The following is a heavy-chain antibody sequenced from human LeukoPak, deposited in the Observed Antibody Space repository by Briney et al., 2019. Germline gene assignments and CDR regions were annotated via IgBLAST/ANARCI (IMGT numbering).Heavy chain of an antibody. Sequence: GGSLRLSCAASGFTFSSYSMNWVRQAPGKGLEWVSYISSSSSAIYYADSVKGRFTISRDNAKNSLYLQMNSLRAEDTAVYYCAGGLGDYYYGMDVWGQGTTVTVSS. CDR2: ISSSSSAI. J-gene: IGHJ6*02. CDR1: GFTFSSYS. D-gene: IGHD3-16*01. CDR3: AGGLGDYYYGMDV. V-gene: IGHV3-48*04.